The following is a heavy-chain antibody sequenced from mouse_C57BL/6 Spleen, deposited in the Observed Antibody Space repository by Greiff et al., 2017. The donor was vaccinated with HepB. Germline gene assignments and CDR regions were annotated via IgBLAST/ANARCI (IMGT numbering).Heavy chain of an antibody. Sequence: EVKLVESGGGLVKPGGSLKLSCAASGFTFSDYGMHWVRQAPEKGLEWVAYISSGSSTIYYADTVKGRFTISRDNAKNTLFLQMTSLRSEDTAMYYWARGVLRDYYAMDYWGQGTSVTVSS. J-gene: IGHJ4*01. D-gene: IGHD1-1*01. V-gene: IGHV5-17*01. CDR1: GFTFSDYG. CDR2: ISSGSSTI. CDR3: ARGVLRDYYAMDY.